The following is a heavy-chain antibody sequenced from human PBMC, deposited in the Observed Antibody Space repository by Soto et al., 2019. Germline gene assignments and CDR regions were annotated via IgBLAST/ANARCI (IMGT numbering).Heavy chain of an antibody. CDR2: ISGYNGNT. D-gene: IGHD4-4*01. Sequence: ASVKVSCKASGYTFRSYGVSWVRQAPGQGLEWMGWISGYNGNTHYSQKFQGKVTMTTDTSTSTAYMELRNLRSDDTAVYYCAKADSNYAGRFSYYYMDVWGTGTMVTVSS. CDR1: GYTFRSYG. V-gene: IGHV1-18*01. CDR3: AKADSNYAGRFSYYYMDV. J-gene: IGHJ6*03.